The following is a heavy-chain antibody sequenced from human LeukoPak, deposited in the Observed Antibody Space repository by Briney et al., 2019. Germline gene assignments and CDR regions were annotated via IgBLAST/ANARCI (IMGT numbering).Heavy chain of an antibody. CDR1: GFTFSISW. J-gene: IGHJ4*02. D-gene: IGHD1-26*01. V-gene: IGHV3-7*01. CDR2: IDKHGSGK. CDR3: ARDAGWGYYDL. Sequence: GGSLTLSCVASGFTFSISWVTWVRQAAGKGLEWVANIDKHGSGKYYVDSVKGRFASSRDYASNSVFLQMDSLRAEDTSVYYCARDAGWGYYDLWGQGTPVTVSS.